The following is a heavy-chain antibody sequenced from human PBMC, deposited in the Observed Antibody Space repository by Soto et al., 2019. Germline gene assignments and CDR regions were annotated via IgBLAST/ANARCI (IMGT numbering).Heavy chain of an antibody. Sequence: ASVKVSCKASGYTFTSYGISWVRQAPGQGLEWMGWISAYNGNTNYAQKLQGRATMTTDTSTSTAYMELRSLRSDDTAVYYCARASMITFGGVIAHDYWGQGTLVTVSS. V-gene: IGHV1-18*01. CDR3: ARASMITFGGVIAHDY. CDR1: GYTFTSYG. D-gene: IGHD3-16*02. J-gene: IGHJ4*02. CDR2: ISAYNGNT.